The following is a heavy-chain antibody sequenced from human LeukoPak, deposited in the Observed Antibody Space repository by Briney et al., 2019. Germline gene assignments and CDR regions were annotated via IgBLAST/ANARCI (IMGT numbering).Heavy chain of an antibody. Sequence: GGSLRLSCAASGFTFSSYSMNWVRQAPGKGLEWVSHITASGTAMFYADSVKGRFTISRDNAKNSLYLQMNSLRAEDTAVYYCARDTDYYYGMDVWGQGTTVTVSS. D-gene: IGHD4-11*01. CDR2: ITASGTAM. V-gene: IGHV3-48*01. CDR3: ARDTDYYYGMDV. J-gene: IGHJ6*02. CDR1: GFTFSSYS.